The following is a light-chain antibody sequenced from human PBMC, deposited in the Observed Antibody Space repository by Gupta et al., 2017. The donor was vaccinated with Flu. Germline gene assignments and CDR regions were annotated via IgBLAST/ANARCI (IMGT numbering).Light chain of an antibody. Sequence: INCKSSQSILYSSNNKNYLAWYQRKPGQPPKLLVYWASTRESGVPDRFSGSGSGTNFTLTINSLQAEDVAVYYCQQYYTTPFTFGHGTKVDVK. CDR2: WAS. J-gene: IGKJ3*01. V-gene: IGKV4-1*01. CDR3: QQYYTTPFT. CDR1: QSILYSSNNKNY.